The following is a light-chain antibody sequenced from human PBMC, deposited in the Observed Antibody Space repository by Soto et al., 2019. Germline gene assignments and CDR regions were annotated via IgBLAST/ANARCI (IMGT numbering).Light chain of an antibody. V-gene: IGKV3-15*01. CDR2: DAS. CDR1: QSVSSR. CDR3: RHYNNWPPET. J-gene: IGKJ1*01. Sequence: EIVMTQSPATLSVSPGERATISCLASQSVSSRLAWYQQKRGQAPRLLIYDASTRATGIPARFSGSGSGTEFNLTISSLQSEDFAIYYCRHYNNWPPETFGQGTKVDI.